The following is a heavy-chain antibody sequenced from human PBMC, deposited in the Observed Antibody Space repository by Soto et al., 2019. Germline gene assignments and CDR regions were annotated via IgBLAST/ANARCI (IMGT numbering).Heavy chain of an antibody. CDR2: ISAYNGNT. V-gene: IGHV1-18*04. J-gene: IGHJ6*02. CDR3: VRDVGPRNIVATTLGYYYYGMDV. CDR1: GYTFTSYG. Sequence: QVQLVQSGAEVKKPGASVKVSCKASGYTFTSYGISWVRQAPGQGLEWMGWISAYNGNTNDAQKLQGRVTMTTDTATSTAYMELRSLRSDDTAVYYCVRDVGPRNIVATTLGYYYYGMDVWGQGTKVTVSS. D-gene: IGHD5-12*01.